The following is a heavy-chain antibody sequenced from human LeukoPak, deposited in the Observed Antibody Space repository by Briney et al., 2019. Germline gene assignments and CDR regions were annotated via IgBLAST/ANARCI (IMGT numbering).Heavy chain of an antibody. CDR3: AIGDWRDRYCSSTSCYHFDY. Sequence: SVKVSCKASGGTFSSYAISWVRQAPGQGLEWMGRIIPIFGTANYAQKFQGRVTITTDESTSTAYMELSSLRSEDTAVYYCAIGDWRDRYCSSTSCYHFDYWGQGTLVTVSS. V-gene: IGHV1-69*05. D-gene: IGHD2-2*01. CDR1: GGTFSSYA. CDR2: IIPIFGTA. J-gene: IGHJ4*02.